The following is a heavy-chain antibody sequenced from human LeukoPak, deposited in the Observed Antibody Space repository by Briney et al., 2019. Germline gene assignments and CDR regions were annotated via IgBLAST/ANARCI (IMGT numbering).Heavy chain of an antibody. J-gene: IGHJ4*02. Sequence: GRSLRLSCAASGFTFSSYAMSWVRQAPGKWLGWVSAISGIGGSTYYADSVKGRFTISRDNSKNTLYLQMNSLRAEDTAVYYCAKGYSSSWFDYWGQGTLVTVSS. V-gene: IGHV3-23*01. D-gene: IGHD6-13*01. CDR2: ISGIGGST. CDR1: GFTFSSYA. CDR3: AKGYSSSWFDY.